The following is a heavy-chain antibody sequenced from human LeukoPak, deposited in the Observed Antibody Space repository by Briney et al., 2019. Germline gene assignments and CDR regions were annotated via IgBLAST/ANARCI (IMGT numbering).Heavy chain of an antibody. CDR2: IIPIFGTA. V-gene: IGHV1-69*05. Sequence: GASVKVSCKASGGTFSSYAISWVRQAPGQGLEWMGGIIPIFGTANYAQKFQGRVTITTDESTSTAYMELSSLRSEDTAVYYCARLGRCSNTSCPDYWGQGTLVTVSS. CDR1: GGTFSSYA. D-gene: IGHD2-2*01. CDR3: ARLGRCSNTSCPDY. J-gene: IGHJ4*02.